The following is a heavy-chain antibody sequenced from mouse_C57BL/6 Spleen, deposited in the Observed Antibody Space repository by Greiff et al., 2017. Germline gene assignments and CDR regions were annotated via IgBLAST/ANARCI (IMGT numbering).Heavy chain of an antibody. CDR2: IRSKSNNYAT. D-gene: IGHD2-1*01. CDR1: GFSFNTYA. CDR3: VRQGWYPRDYFDY. Sequence: EVKLMESGGGLVQPKGSLKLSCAASGFSFNTYAMNWVRQAPGKGLEWVARIRSKSNNYATYYADSVKDRFTISRDDSESMLYLQMNNLKTEDTAMYYCVRQGWYPRDYFDYWGQGTTLTVSS. V-gene: IGHV10-1*01. J-gene: IGHJ2*01.